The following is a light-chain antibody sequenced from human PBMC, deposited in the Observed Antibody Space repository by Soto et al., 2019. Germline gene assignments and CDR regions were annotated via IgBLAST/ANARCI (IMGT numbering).Light chain of an antibody. CDR1: QGIRSY. CDR2: AAS. Sequence: LLTQSPSSLSASVGDRVTITCRASQGIRSYLAWYQQEPGKAPKLLIYAASTLQTGVPSRFSGSGSGTDFTLTISSLQPDDFATYYCQQLGNYPLTFGQGTRLEIK. CDR3: QQLGNYPLT. J-gene: IGKJ5*01. V-gene: IGKV1-9*01.